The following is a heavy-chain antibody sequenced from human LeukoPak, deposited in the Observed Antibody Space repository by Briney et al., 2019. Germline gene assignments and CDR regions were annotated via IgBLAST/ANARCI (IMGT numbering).Heavy chain of an antibody. Sequence: SGGSLRLSCAASGFTFSSYSMSWVRQAPGKGLEWVSVIYSSGTTYYADSVKGRFTISRHRSKNTLYLQIDSPRPEDTAVYYCARGSPFGQWGQGTLVTVSS. V-gene: IGHV3-53*04. CDR2: IYSSGTT. D-gene: IGHD3/OR15-3a*01. CDR1: GFTFSSYS. J-gene: IGHJ4*02. CDR3: ARGSPFGQ.